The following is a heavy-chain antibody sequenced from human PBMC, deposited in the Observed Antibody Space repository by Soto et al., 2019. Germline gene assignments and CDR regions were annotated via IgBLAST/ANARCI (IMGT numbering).Heavy chain of an antibody. Sequence: SVKVSCKASGGPFSNSVISWVRQAPGQGLEWMGGIIPIFGTANYAQKFQGRVTIIADESTSTAYMEVTSLRSEDTAVYYCARAPILVGVTPYENYFDSWGQGTLVTVSS. CDR3: ARAPILVGVTPYENYFDS. D-gene: IGHD3-3*01. CDR2: IIPIFGTA. J-gene: IGHJ4*02. V-gene: IGHV1-69*13. CDR1: GGPFSNSV.